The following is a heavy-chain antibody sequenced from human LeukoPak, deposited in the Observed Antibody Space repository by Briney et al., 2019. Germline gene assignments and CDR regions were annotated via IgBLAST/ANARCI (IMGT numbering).Heavy chain of an antibody. CDR1: GGSFSGYY. CDR3: AREGPGGIVVVPAAIPEYYFDY. J-gene: IGHJ4*02. CDR2: IKHSGST. D-gene: IGHD2-2*02. Sequence: SETLSLTCAVYGGSFSGYYWSWIRQPPGKGLEWIGEIKHSGSTNYNPSLKSRVTISVDTSKNQFSLKLSSVTAADTAVYYCAREGPGGIVVVPAAIPEYYFDYWGQGTLVTVSS. V-gene: IGHV4-34*01.